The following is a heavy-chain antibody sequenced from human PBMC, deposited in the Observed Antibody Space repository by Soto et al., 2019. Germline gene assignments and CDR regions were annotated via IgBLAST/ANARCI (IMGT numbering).Heavy chain of an antibody. CDR1: GFTFDDYA. Sequence: GGSLRLSCAASGFTFDDYAMHWVRQAPGKGLEWVSLISWDGGSTYYADSVKGRFTISRDNSKNTLYLQMNSLRAEDTAVYYCAKSYGVGSPLPYFDYWGQGALVTVSS. J-gene: IGHJ4*02. V-gene: IGHV3-43D*04. CDR2: ISWDGGST. D-gene: IGHD4-17*01. CDR3: AKSYGVGSPLPYFDY.